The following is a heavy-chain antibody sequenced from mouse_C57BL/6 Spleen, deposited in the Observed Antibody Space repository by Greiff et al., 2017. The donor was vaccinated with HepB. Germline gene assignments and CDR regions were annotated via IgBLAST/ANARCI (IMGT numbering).Heavy chain of an antibody. CDR2: IHPNSGST. D-gene: IGHD2-12*01. CDR1: GYTFTSYW. Sequence: VQLQQPGAELVKPGASVKLSCKASGYTFTSYWMHWVKQRPGQGLEWIGMIHPNSGSTNYNEKFKSKATLTVDKSSSTAYMKLSSLTSEDSAVYYCARPYDGDPPWFAYWGQGTLVTVSA. J-gene: IGHJ3*01. V-gene: IGHV1-64*01. CDR3: ARPYDGDPPWFAY.